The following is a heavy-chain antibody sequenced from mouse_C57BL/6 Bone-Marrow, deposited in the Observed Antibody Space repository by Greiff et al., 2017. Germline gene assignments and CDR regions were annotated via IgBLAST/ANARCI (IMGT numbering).Heavy chain of an antibody. J-gene: IGHJ3*01. D-gene: IGHD6-1*01. Sequence: VQLKQPGAELVKPGASVKLFCKASGYPFTSYWMHRVKQRPGQGLEWIGMIHPNICSTNYNEKFKSKATVTVDKSSCTAYTQLSSLTSEDSAVYCCARVHSLFAGWGRGTMVTVSA. CDR3: ARVHSLFAG. V-gene: IGHV1-64*01. CDR1: GYPFTSYW. CDR2: IHPNICST.